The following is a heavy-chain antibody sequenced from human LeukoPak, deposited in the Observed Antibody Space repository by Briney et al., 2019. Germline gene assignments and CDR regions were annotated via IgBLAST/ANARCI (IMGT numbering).Heavy chain of an antibody. CDR1: GYSFTNYW. D-gene: IGHD2-2*01. J-gene: IGHJ4*02. CDR2: IYLGDSDI. CDR3: ARRPYCSSTICYGGDYFDC. Sequence: GESLKISCKGSGYSFTNYWIGWVRQMPGKGLEWMGIIYLGDSDIRYSPSFQGQVTISVDKSISTAYLQWSSLKASDTAMYYCARRPYCSSTICYGGDYFDCWGQGTLVTVSS. V-gene: IGHV5-51*01.